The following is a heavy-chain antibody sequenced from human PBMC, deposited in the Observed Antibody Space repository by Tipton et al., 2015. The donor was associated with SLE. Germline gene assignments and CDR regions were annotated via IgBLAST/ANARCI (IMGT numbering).Heavy chain of an antibody. CDR2: IRYDGGEI. D-gene: IGHD3-10*01. J-gene: IGHJ4*02. CDR3: AKDRLGSVSYMDS. V-gene: IGHV3-30*02. CDR1: GFMFRNYG. Sequence: SLRLSCAASGFMFRNYGMHWVRQAPGKGLEWMAFIRYDGGEIYYSDSVKGQFTISRDNSRNTLYLQMNGLRPEDTAVYYCAKDRLGSVSYMDSWGQGTLVTVSS.